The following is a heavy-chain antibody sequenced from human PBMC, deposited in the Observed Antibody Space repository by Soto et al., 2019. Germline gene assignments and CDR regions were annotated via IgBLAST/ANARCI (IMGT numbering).Heavy chain of an antibody. CDR2: IKQDGSEK. CDR1: GFTFSSYW. D-gene: IGHD2-2*02. CDR3: ARDLDPYCSSTSCYTFNYYYYYGMDV. V-gene: IGHV3-7*03. Sequence: EVQLVESGGGLVQPGGSLRLSCAASGFTFSSYWMSWVRQAPGKGLEWVANIKQDGSEKYYVDSVKGRFTISRDNAKNSLYLQMNSLRAEDTAMYYCARDLDPYCSSTSCYTFNYYYYYGMDVWGQGTTVTVSS. J-gene: IGHJ6*02.